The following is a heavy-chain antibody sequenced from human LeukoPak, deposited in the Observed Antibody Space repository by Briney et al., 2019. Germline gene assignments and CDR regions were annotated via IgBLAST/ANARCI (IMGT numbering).Heavy chain of an antibody. V-gene: IGHV1-69*05. J-gene: IGHJ5*02. CDR3: AREGGGNSVIAAAGTRWFDP. CDR2: IIPIFGTA. CDR1: GGTFSSYA. D-gene: IGHD6-13*01. Sequence: SVKVSCKASGGTFSSYAISWVRQAPGQGLEWMGGIIPIFGTANYAQKFQGRVTITTDESTRTAYMELSSLRSEDTAVYYCAREGGGNSVIAAAGTRWFDPWGQGTLVTVSS.